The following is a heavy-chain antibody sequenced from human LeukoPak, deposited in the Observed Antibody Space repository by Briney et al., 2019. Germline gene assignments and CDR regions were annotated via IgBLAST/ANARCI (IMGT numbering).Heavy chain of an antibody. CDR2: INHSGIT. CDR3: ARDAKYYYGSRTYFFFEY. J-gene: IGHJ4*02. V-gene: IGHV4-34*01. CDR1: GRSFSGYY. D-gene: IGHD3-10*01. Sequence: SETLSLTCAVYGRSFSGYYWTWIRQPPGKGLEWIGEINHSGITDYNPSLRSRVTMSIDTSKNQFSLKLSSVTAADTAIYYCARDAKYYYGSRTYFFFEYWGQGTLLSVSS.